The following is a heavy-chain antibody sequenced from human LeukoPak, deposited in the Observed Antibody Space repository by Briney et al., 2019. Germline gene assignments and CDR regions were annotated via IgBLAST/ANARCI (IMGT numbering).Heavy chain of an antibody. CDR3: ARVDTAMVTDY. V-gene: IGHV1-69*04. D-gene: IGHD5-18*01. J-gene: IGHJ4*02. CDR1: GGTFSSYA. Sequence: SVKVSCKASGGTFSSYAISWVRQAPGQGLEWMGRIIPILGIANYAQKFQGRVTITADKSTSTAYMELSSLRSEDTAVYYCARVDTAMVTDYWGQGTLVTVSS. CDR2: IIPILGIA.